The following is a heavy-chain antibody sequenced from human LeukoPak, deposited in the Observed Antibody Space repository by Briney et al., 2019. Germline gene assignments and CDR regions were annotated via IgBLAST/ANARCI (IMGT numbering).Heavy chain of an antibody. Sequence: PSETLSLTCAVYGGSFSGYYWSWIRQPPGKGLEWIGEINHSGSTNYNPSLKSRVTISVDTSKNQFSLKLSSVTAADTAGYYGAXXXGSTPQFDSWGQGTLVTVSS. V-gene: IGHV4-34*01. CDR1: GGSFSGYY. J-gene: IGHJ4*02. CDR3: AXXXGSTPQFDS. CDR2: INHSGST.